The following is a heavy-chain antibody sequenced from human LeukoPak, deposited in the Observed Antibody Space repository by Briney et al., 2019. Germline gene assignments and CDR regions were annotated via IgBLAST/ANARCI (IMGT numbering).Heavy chain of an antibody. V-gene: IGHV3-21*01. CDR2: ISSSSSYI. Sequence: PGGSLRLSCAASGFTFSSYSMNWVRQAPGKGLEWVSSISSSSSYIYYADSVKGRFTISRDNAKNSLYLQMNSLRAEDTAVYYCARDPVSGSYLAEKNWFDPWGQGTLVTVSS. J-gene: IGHJ5*02. D-gene: IGHD1-26*01. CDR3: ARDPVSGSYLAEKNWFDP. CDR1: GFTFSSYS.